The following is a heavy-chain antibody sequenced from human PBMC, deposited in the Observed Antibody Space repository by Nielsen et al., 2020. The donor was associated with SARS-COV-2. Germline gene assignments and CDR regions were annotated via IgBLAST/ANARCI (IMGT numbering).Heavy chain of an antibody. D-gene: IGHD3-16*01. CDR3: ARDFGFNVLAGDAATFGI. Sequence: GESLKISCVGFGFTFSSYGLLWVRPAPGKGLEGVAVIWYDGSNKYYADSVKGRFTISREKSKNTLYLQMNSLRAEDTAVYYCARDFGFNVLAGDAATFGIWGQGTMVTVSS. CDR2: IWYDGSNK. CDR1: GFTFSSYG. V-gene: IGHV3-33*08. J-gene: IGHJ3*02.